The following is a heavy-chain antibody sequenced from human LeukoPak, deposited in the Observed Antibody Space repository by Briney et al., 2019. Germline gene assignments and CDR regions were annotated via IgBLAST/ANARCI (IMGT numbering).Heavy chain of an antibody. V-gene: IGHV1-46*01. CDR3: ARVPLSDSSGYNFDY. D-gene: IGHD3-22*01. J-gene: IGHJ4*02. Sequence: ASVKVSCKASGYTFTSYYMHWVRQAPGQGLEWMGIINPSGGSTSYAQKFQGRVTMTRDTSTSTVYMELSSLRSEDTAVYYCARVPLSDSSGYNFDYWGQGTLVTVSS. CDR2: INPSGGST. CDR1: GYTFTSYY.